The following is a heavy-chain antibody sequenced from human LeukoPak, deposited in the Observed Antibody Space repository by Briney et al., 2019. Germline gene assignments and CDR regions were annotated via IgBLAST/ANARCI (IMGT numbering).Heavy chain of an antibody. V-gene: IGHV4-4*07. CDR3: ARDSGTTGEVKFDP. CDR2: IYGSGTT. D-gene: IGHD3-10*01. J-gene: IGHJ5*02. Sequence: SETLSLTCAVYGGSFSGYYWSWIRQPAGKGLEWIGRIYGSGTTTYNPSLKSRVSMSIDTSKNQFSLKLMSVTAADTAVYYCARDSGTTGEVKFDPWGQGNLVTVSS. CDR1: GGSFSGYY.